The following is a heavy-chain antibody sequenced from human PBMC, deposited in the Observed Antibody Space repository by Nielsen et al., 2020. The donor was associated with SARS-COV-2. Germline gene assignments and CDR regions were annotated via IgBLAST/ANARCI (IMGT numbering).Heavy chain of an antibody. D-gene: IGHD3-10*01. V-gene: IGHV3-11*06. CDR3: ARDDGSGSYALDY. CDR2: ISTSGSST. CDR1: GFTFSDYY. Sequence: GGSLRLSCAASGFTFSDYYMSWIRQAPGKGLEWVSYISTSGSSTNYADSVKGRFTISRDNAKNSLYLQMNSLRAEDTAVYYCARDDGSGSYALDYWGQGTLVTVSS. J-gene: IGHJ4*02.